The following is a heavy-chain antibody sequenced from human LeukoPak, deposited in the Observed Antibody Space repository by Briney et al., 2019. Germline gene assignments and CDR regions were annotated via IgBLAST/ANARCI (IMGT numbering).Heavy chain of an antibody. Sequence: PGGSLRLSCAASGFTFSSYSMNWVRQAPGKGLEWVSSISSSSSYIYYADSVKGRFTISRDNAKNSLYLQMNSLRAEDTAVYYCARSPKYSGSPADFDYWGQGTLVTVSS. CDR2: ISSSSSYI. CDR1: GFTFSSYS. J-gene: IGHJ4*02. CDR3: ARSPKYSGSPADFDY. D-gene: IGHD1-26*01. V-gene: IGHV3-21*01.